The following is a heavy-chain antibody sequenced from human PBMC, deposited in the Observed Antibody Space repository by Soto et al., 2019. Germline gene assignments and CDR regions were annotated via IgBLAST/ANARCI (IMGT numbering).Heavy chain of an antibody. CDR3: AKENYDILTGFSNYFAY. J-gene: IGHJ4*02. V-gene: IGHV3-30*18. Sequence: QVQLVESGGGVVQPGRSLRLSCAASGFTFSSYGMHWVRQAPGKGLEWVAVISYDGSNKYYADSVKGRFTISRDNSKNTLYLQMISLRAEDTAVYYCAKENYDILTGFSNYFAYWGQGTLVTVSS. CDR1: GFTFSSYG. D-gene: IGHD3-9*01. CDR2: ISYDGSNK.